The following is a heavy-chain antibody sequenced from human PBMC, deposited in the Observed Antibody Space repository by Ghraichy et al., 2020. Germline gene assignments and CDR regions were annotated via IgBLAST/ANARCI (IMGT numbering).Heavy chain of an antibody. CDR3: ARGFGSGSYYAY. CDR1: GGSFSGYY. CDR2: INRGGDT. Sequence: SETLSLTCAVHGGSFSGYYWSWIRQPPGKGLEWIGEINRGGDTNYNPSLKSRVTISLDTSKNLFSLKLTSVTAADTAVYYCARGFGSGSYYAYWGQGTLVTVSS. V-gene: IGHV4-34*01. D-gene: IGHD3-10*01. J-gene: IGHJ4*02.